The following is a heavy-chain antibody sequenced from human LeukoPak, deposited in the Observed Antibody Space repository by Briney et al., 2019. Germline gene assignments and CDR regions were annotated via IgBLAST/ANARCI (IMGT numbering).Heavy chain of an antibody. V-gene: IGHV4-30-4*01. CDR1: GGSISSGDYY. CDR2: IYYSGST. CDR3: ARVITMVRGVNP. D-gene: IGHD3-10*01. J-gene: IGHJ4*02. Sequence: SETLSLTCTVSGGSISSGDYYWSWIRQPPGKGLEWIGYIYYSGSTYYNPSLKSRVTISVDTSKNQFSLKLSSVTAADTAVYYCARVITMVRGVNPWGQGTLVTVSS.